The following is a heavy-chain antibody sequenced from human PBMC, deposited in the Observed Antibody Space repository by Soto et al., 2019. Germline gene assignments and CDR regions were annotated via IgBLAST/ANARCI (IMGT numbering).Heavy chain of an antibody. D-gene: IGHD5-12*01. V-gene: IGHV4-4*02. CDR2: IYHSGNT. CDR3: ASRPRRATTHFGDY. Sequence: QVQLQESGPGLVKASGTLSLTCAVSGGSISSSNWWSWVRQPPGNWLEWIGEIYHSGNTNYNPSLKSRVTISVDKSKNQFSLKLYSVTAADTAVYYCASRPRRATTHFGDYWGQGTLVTVSS. CDR1: GGSISSSNW. J-gene: IGHJ4*02.